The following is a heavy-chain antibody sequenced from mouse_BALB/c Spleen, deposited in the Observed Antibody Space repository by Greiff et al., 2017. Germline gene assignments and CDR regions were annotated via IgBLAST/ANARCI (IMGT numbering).Heavy chain of an antibody. J-gene: IGHJ4*01. CDR2: ISYDGSN. CDR1: GYSITSGYY. V-gene: IGHV3-6*02. CDR3: ARVYGKGAYAMDY. Sequence: EVQLQQSGPGLVKPSQSLSLTCSVTGYSITSGYYWNWIRQFPGNKLEWMGYISYDGSNNYNPSLKNRISITRDTSKNQFFLKLNSVTTEDTATYYCARVYGKGAYAMDYWGQGTSVTVSS. D-gene: IGHD2-1*01.